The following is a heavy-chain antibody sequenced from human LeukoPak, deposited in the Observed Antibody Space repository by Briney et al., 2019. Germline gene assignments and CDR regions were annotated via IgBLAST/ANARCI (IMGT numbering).Heavy chain of an antibody. CDR2: INPNGGST. CDR3: ARGLVGYSYGYVPETG. CDR1: GYTLTRYF. D-gene: IGHD5-18*01. J-gene: IGHJ4*02. V-gene: IGHV1-46*01. Sequence: ASVKVSCKASGYTLTRYFIHWVRQAPGQGLEWMGIINPNGGSTSYPQKFQGRVTMTRNTSISTAYMELSSLRSEDTAVYYCARGLVGYSYGYVPETGWGQGTLVTVSS.